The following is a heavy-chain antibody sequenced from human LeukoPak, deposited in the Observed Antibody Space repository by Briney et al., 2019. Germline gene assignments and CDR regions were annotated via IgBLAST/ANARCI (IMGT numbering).Heavy chain of an antibody. J-gene: IGHJ6*03. CDR1: GGTFSSYA. CDR2: IIPIFGTA. CDR3: ARGGGWSDYYYYMDV. D-gene: IGHD6-19*01. Sequence: SVKVSCKASGGTFSSYAISWVRQAPGQGLEGRGGIIPIFGTANYAQKFQGRVTITTDESTSTAYMELSSLRSEDTAVYYCARGGGWSDYYYYMDVWGKGTTVTVSS. V-gene: IGHV1-69*05.